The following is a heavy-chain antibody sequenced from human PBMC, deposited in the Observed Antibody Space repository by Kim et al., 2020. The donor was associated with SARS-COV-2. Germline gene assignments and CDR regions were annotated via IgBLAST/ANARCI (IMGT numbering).Heavy chain of an antibody. V-gene: IGHV3-9*01. CDR3: AKDIDSSGWYTAGY. Sequence: ADSVKGRFTISRDNAKNSLYLQMNSLGAEDTDLYYCAKDIDSSGWYTAGYWGQGTLVTVSS. J-gene: IGHJ4*02. D-gene: IGHD6-19*01.